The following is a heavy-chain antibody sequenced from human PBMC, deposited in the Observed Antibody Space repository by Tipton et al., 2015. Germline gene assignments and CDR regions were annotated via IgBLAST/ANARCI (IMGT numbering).Heavy chain of an antibody. CDR1: GDSVSSTRYY. Sequence: LRLSCSVSGDSVSSTRYYWSWIRQAPGKGLECIGYIYYTGSTTYNPSLGSRVTISLDASNNQFSLKLSSVTAADTAIYYCARGYSYGDNWFDPWGQGTLVTVSS. V-gene: IGHV4-61*01. J-gene: IGHJ5*02. D-gene: IGHD5-18*01. CDR3: ARGYSYGDNWFDP. CDR2: IYYTGST.